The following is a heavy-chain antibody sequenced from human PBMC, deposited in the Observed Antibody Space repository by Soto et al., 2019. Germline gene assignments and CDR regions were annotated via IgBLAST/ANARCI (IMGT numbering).Heavy chain of an antibody. D-gene: IGHD3-22*01. Sequence: PGGSLRLSCAASGFTVSRSYMTWVRQAPGKGLECVSIIYSGGSTFYADSVKGRFTISRDNSKNTLYLQMNSLRAEDTAVYFCARVSDSYDGSGYYDYWGQGTLVTVSS. V-gene: IGHV3-53*01. CDR3: ARVSDSYDGSGYYDY. CDR1: GFTVSRSY. CDR2: IYSGGST. J-gene: IGHJ4*02.